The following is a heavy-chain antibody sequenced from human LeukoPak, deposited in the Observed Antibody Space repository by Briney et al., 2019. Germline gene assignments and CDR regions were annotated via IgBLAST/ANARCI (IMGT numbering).Heavy chain of an antibody. CDR3: ARRSSGWYDV. CDR2: INHSGST. Sequence: PSETLSLTCAVYGGSFSGYYWSWIRQPPGKGLEWIGEINHSGSTNYNPSLKSRVTISVDTSKNQSSLKLSSVTAADTAVYYCARRSSGWYDVWGKGTTVTISS. CDR1: GGSFSGYY. V-gene: IGHV4-34*01. D-gene: IGHD6-19*01. J-gene: IGHJ6*04.